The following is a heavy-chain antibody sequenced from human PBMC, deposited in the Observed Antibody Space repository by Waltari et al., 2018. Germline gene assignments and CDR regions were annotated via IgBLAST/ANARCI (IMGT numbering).Heavy chain of an antibody. CDR1: GGSFSGYY. CDR2: INHSGST. CDR3: ARATLTGGDFDY. J-gene: IGHJ4*02. V-gene: IGHV4-34*01. D-gene: IGHD1-20*01. Sequence: QVQLQQWGAGLLKPSETLSLTCAVYGGSFSGYYWSWIRQPPGKGLEWIGEINHSGSTNDNPSLKSRVTISVDTSKNQFSLKLSSVTAADTAVYYCARATLTGGDFDYWGQGTLVTVSS.